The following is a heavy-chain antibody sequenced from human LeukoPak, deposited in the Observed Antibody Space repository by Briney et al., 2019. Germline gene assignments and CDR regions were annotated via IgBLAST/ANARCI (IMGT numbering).Heavy chain of an antibody. CDR3: ARENRGGTSISSHIYYFDY. CDR2: INPNSDGT. Sequence: GASVKVSCKASGYTFTGYYMHWVRQAPGQGLEWMGWINPNSDGTNYAQKFQGRVTMTRDTSISTAYMELSRLTSDDTAVYYCARENRGGTSISSHIYYFDYWGQGTLVTVSS. CDR1: GYTFTGYY. D-gene: IGHD1-14*01. V-gene: IGHV1-2*02. J-gene: IGHJ4*02.